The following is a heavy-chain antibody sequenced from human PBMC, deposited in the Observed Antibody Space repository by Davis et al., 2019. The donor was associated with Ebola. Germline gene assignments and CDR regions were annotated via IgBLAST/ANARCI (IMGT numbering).Heavy chain of an antibody. Sequence: MPSQTLSLTCPVYAGSFSGYYWTWIRPPPGKGLEWIGEINYSGSTNDNPPLKSRVTISVDTSKNQLSLKRGSVTAAGTAVYYWARWGGFGGYGMDVWGQGTTVTVSS. V-gene: IGHV4-34*01. CDR3: ARWGGFGGYGMDV. CDR2: INYSGST. D-gene: IGHD3-10*01. J-gene: IGHJ6*02. CDR1: AGSFSGYY.